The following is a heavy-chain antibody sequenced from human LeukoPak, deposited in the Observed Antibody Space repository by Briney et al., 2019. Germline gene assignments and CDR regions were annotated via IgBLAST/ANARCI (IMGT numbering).Heavy chain of an antibody. CDR1: GYTLTELS. CDR2: FDPEDGET. V-gene: IGHV1-24*01. CDR3: ATDPYDSTVAGFDY. D-gene: IGHD3-22*01. Sequence: ASVKVSCKVSGYTLTELSMHWVRQAPGKGLEWMGGFDPEDGETIYAQKFQGRVTMTEDTSTDTAYMELSSLRSEDTAVYYCATDPYDSTVAGFDYWGQGTLVTVSS. J-gene: IGHJ4*02.